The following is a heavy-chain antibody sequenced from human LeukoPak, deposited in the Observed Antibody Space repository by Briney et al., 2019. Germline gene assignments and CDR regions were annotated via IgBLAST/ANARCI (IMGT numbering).Heavy chain of an antibody. V-gene: IGHV3-21*06. Sequence: PGGSLRLSCAASGFTFSSYSMNWIRQALGKGLEWVSSISSSSSFISYADSVQGRFTISRDNAKNSLYLQMNSLRAEDTAVYYCAKNRESSSSHFDCWGQGTLVTVSS. D-gene: IGHD6-6*01. J-gene: IGHJ4*02. CDR1: GFTFSSYS. CDR3: AKNRESSSSHFDC. CDR2: ISSSSSFI.